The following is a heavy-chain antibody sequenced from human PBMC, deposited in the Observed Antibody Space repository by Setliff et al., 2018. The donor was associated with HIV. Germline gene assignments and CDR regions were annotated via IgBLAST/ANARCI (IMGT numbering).Heavy chain of an antibody. Sequence: GGSLRLSCEVSGFPFSSFWMTWVRQAPGRGLEWVSLLYSGYTTSYADSVKGRFAVSRDNTRNTLFLHMSNVTAEDAAVYYCARVVNPDSSNYYYYYMDVWGKGTTVTVSS. CDR2: LYSGYTT. D-gene: IGHD4-4*01. V-gene: IGHV3-66*02. CDR1: GFPFSSFW. CDR3: ARVVNPDSSNYYYYYMDV. J-gene: IGHJ6*03.